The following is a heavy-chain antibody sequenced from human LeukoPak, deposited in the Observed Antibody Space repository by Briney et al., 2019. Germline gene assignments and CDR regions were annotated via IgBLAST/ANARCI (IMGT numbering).Heavy chain of an antibody. CDR1: GYNFANYW. Sequence: GESLKISCKGSGYNFANYWIAWVRQMPGKGLEWMGIIYPGDSDTRYSPSFQGQVTMSVDKSINTAYLQWSSLNASDTAMYYCARRGGAADFDYWGQGTLVTVSS. D-gene: IGHD3-16*01. CDR3: ARRGGAADFDY. CDR2: IYPGDSDT. J-gene: IGHJ4*02. V-gene: IGHV5-51*01.